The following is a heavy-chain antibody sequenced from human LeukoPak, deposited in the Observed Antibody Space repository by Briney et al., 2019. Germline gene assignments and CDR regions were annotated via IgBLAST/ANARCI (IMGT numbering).Heavy chain of an antibody. CDR1: GSSFTSYW. Sequence: GESLKISCKASGSSFTSYWINWVRQMPGKGLEWMGRIDPSDSYTNYSPSFQGHVTISADKSISTSHLQWTSLKASDTAMYYCARLPRASGSLNWFDPWGQGTLVTVSS. J-gene: IGHJ5*02. V-gene: IGHV5-10-1*01. CDR3: ARLPRASGSLNWFDP. D-gene: IGHD3-10*01. CDR2: IDPSDSYT.